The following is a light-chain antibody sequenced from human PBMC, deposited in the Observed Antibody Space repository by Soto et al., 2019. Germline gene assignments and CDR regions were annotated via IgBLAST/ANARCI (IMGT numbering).Light chain of an antibody. J-gene: IGLJ1*01. CDR2: EVN. CDR3: SSYAGSSNV. V-gene: IGLV2-8*01. CDR1: SSDIGSYNA. Sequence: QSALTQPRSVSGSPGHSVTISCFGTSSDIGSYNAVSWYQQHPGKAPKLMIYEVNKRPSGVPDRFSGSKSGNTASLTVSGLQAEDEADYYCSSYAGSSNVFGTGTKLTVL.